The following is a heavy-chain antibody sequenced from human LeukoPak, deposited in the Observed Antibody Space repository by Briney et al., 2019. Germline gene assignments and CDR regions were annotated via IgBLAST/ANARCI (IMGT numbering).Heavy chain of an antibody. V-gene: IGHV1-69*06. Sequence: ASVKVSCKASGGTFSSYAINWVRQAPGQGLEWMGRIIPIFGTANYAQKFQGRVTITADKSTSTAYMELSSLRSEDTAVYYCARDLTYYYDSSGQGAFDYWGQGTLVTVSS. CDR1: GGTFSSYA. J-gene: IGHJ4*02. D-gene: IGHD3-22*01. CDR3: ARDLTYYYDSSGQGAFDY. CDR2: IIPIFGTA.